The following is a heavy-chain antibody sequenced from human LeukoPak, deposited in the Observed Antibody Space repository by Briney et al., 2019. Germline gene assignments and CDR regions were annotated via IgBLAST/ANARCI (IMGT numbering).Heavy chain of an antibody. CDR1: GDTFSSYD. CDR2: ITPIFGTP. Sequence: GASVKVSCKASGDTFSSYDISWVRQAPGQGLEWMGGITPIFGTPIYAQKFQGGVTITADESTSTAYMELSSLRSEDTAVYYCARGWLAETTVVTPYNYWGQGTLVTVSS. V-gene: IGHV1-69*13. J-gene: IGHJ4*02. D-gene: IGHD4-23*01. CDR3: ARGWLAETTVVTPYNY.